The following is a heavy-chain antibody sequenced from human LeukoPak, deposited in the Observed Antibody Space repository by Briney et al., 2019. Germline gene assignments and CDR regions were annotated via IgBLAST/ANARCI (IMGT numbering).Heavy chain of an antibody. CDR1: GYTFTGYY. Sequence: KPGASVKVSCKASGYTFTGYYMHWVRQAPGQGLEWMGWINPNSGGTNYAQKFQGRVTMTRDTSISTAYMELSRLRSDDTAVYYCARDREGLVGPHIVVVTAPDYWGQGTLVTVSS. D-gene: IGHD2-21*02. CDR2: INPNSGGT. V-gene: IGHV1-2*02. J-gene: IGHJ4*02. CDR3: ARDREGLVGPHIVVVTAPDY.